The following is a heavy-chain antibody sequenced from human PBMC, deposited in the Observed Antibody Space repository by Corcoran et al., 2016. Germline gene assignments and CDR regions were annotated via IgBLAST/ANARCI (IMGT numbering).Heavy chain of an antibody. CDR2: IYYSGST. Sequence: QLQLQESGPGLVKPSETLSLTCTVSGCSISSSSYYWGWIRQPPGKGLEWIGSIYYSGSTYYNPSLKSRVTISVDTSKNQFSLKLSSVTAADTAVYYCAGDLGPGATVTGFDPWGQGTLVTVSS. J-gene: IGHJ5*02. V-gene: IGHV4-39*07. CDR1: GCSISSSSYY. D-gene: IGHD4-4*01. CDR3: AGDLGPGATVTGFDP.